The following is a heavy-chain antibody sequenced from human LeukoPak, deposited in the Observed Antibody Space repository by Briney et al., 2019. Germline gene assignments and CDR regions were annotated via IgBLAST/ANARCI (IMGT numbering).Heavy chain of an antibody. CDR2: IIPIFGIA. D-gene: IGHD3-10*01. J-gene: IGHJ6*02. Sequence: SVKVSCKASGGTFSSYAISWVRQAPGQGLEWMGRIIPIFGIANYAQKFQGRATITADKSTSTAYMELSSLRSEDTAVYYCARSYRRYGSGSYSHDYYYYGMDVWGQGTTVTVSS. CDR1: GGTFSSYA. CDR3: ARSYRRYGSGSYSHDYYYYGMDV. V-gene: IGHV1-69*04.